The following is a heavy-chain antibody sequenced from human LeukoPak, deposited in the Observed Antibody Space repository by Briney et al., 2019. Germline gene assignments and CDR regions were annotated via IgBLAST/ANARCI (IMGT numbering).Heavy chain of an antibody. D-gene: IGHD5-18*01. J-gene: IGHJ4*02. V-gene: IGHV3-21*01. Sequence: GGSLRLSCAASGFTFSSYNMNWVRQAPGKGLEWVSSISSSSSYIYYADSVKGRYTISRDNAKNSLYLQMNSLRAEDTAVYYCAREDTAMESADYWGQGTLVTVSS. CDR3: AREDTAMESADY. CDR1: GFTFSSYN. CDR2: ISSSSSYI.